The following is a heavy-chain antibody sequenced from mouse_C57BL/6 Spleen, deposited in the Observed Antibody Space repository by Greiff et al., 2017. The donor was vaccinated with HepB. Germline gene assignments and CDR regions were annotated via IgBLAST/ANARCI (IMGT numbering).Heavy chain of an antibody. D-gene: IGHD2-4*01. V-gene: IGHV1-69*01. J-gene: IGHJ4*01. Sequence: QVQLQQPGAELVMPGASVKLSCKASGYTFTSSWMHGGKQRPGQGLEGIGEIDPSDSYTNYNQKFKGKSTLTVDKSSSTAYMQLSSLTSEDSAVYYCARYYDYDGDYAMDYWGQGTSVTVSS. CDR2: IDPSDSYT. CDR1: GYTFTSSW. CDR3: ARYYDYDGDYAMDY.